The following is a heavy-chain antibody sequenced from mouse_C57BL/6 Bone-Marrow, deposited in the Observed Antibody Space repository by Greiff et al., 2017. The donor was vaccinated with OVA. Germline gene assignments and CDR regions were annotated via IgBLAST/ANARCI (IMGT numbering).Heavy chain of an antibody. Sequence: VQLQQSGPELVKPGASVKISCKASGYAFSSSWMNWVKQRPGKGLEWIGRIYPGDGDTNYNGKFKGKATLTADKSSSTAYMQLSSLTSDDSAVYFCAGYYYGSSYDFDYWGQGTTLTVSS. CDR3: AGYYYGSSYDFDY. V-gene: IGHV1-82*01. CDR2: IYPGDGDT. CDR1: GYAFSSSW. D-gene: IGHD1-1*01. J-gene: IGHJ2*01.